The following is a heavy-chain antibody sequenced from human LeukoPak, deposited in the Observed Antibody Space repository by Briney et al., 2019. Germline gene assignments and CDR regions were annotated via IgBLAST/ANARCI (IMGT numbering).Heavy chain of an antibody. V-gene: IGHV4-61*08. Sequence: PSQTLSLTCTVSGGSISSGGYYWSCIRQPPGKGLECIGYIYYSGSTNYNPSIKSRVTISVDTSKNQFSLKLSSVTAADTAVYYCARRGYSYSDAFDIWGQGTMVTVSS. D-gene: IGHD5-18*01. CDR1: GGSISSGGYY. J-gene: IGHJ3*02. CDR3: ARRGYSYSDAFDI. CDR2: IYYSGST.